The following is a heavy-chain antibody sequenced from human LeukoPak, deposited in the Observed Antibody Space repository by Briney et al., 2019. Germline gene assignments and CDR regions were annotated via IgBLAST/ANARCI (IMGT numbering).Heavy chain of an antibody. Sequence: SETLSLTCTVSGGSVSGYYWNWIRQPPGKGLEWIGYIYYSGSTNYNPSLKSRVTISVDTSKNQFSLKLSSVTAADTAVYYCARGLPYYYDSSGYWFDYWGQGTLVTVSS. CDR1: GGSVSGYY. J-gene: IGHJ4*02. CDR2: IYYSGST. D-gene: IGHD3-22*01. CDR3: ARGLPYYYDSSGYWFDY. V-gene: IGHV4-59*02.